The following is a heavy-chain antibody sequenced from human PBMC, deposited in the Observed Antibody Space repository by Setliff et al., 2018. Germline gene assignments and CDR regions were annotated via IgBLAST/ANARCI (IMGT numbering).Heavy chain of an antibody. CDR3: ARRYNFWSGYLDY. V-gene: IGHV4-4*02. CDR2: INHSGST. CDR1: GGSISSSSW. J-gene: IGHJ4*02. D-gene: IGHD3-3*01. Sequence: PSETLSLTCAVSGGSISSSSWWSWVRQPPGKGLEWIGEINHSGSTNYNPSLKSRVTISVDTSKNQFSLKLSSVTAADTAVYYCARRYNFWSGYLDYWGQGTLVTVSS.